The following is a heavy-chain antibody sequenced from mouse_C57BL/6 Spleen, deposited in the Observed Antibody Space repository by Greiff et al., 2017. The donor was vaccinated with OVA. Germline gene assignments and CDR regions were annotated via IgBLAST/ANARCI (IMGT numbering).Heavy chain of an antibody. CDR3: ARDLDLLY. CDR2: ISYDGSN. V-gene: IGHV3-6*01. J-gene: IGHJ2*01. CDR1: GYSITSGYY. Sequence: EVKVEESGPGLVKPSQSLSLTCSVTGYSITSGYYWNWIRQFPGNKLEWMGYISYDGSNNYNPSLKNRISITRDTSKNQFFLKLNSVTTEDTATYYCARDLDLLYWGQGTTLTVSS. D-gene: IGHD2-1*01.